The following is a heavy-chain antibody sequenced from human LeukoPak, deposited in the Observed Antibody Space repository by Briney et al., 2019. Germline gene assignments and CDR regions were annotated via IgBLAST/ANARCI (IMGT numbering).Heavy chain of an antibody. CDR3: ARPLLTGYYLDAFDI. Sequence: SQTLSLTCTVSGGSISSGGYYWSWIRQPPGKGLEWIGSIYYSGSTYYNPSLKRRVTISVDTSKNQFSLKLSSVTAADTAVYYCARPLLTGYYLDAFDIWGQGTMVTVSS. CDR1: GGSISSGGYY. V-gene: IGHV4-39*01. J-gene: IGHJ3*02. D-gene: IGHD3-9*01. CDR2: IYYSGST.